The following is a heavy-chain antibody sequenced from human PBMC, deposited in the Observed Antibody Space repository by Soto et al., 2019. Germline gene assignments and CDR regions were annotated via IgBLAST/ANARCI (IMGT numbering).Heavy chain of an antibody. CDR1: GFTFSSYI. CDR2: ISSSSSYI. CDR3: ARFTIFGVVTSDAFDI. D-gene: IGHD3-3*01. Sequence: GGSMRLSCAASGFTFSSYIMNWVRQDPEKGLEWVSSISSSSSYIYYADSVKGRFTISRDNAKNSLYLQMNSLRAEDTAVYYCARFTIFGVVTSDAFDIWGQGTMVTVSS. V-gene: IGHV3-21*01. J-gene: IGHJ3*02.